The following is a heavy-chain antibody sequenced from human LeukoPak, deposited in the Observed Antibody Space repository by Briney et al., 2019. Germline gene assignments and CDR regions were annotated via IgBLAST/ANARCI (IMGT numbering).Heavy chain of an antibody. CDR2: FHYSGSI. Sequence: PSETLSLTCTVSGGSISSSSSYWGWIRQPPGKGLEWIGSFHYSGSIYYNPSLKSRVTISVDTSNNQFSLKLSSVTAADTAVYYCARHGPLSHNAVDYWGQGTLVTVSS. J-gene: IGHJ4*02. CDR1: GGSISSSSSY. D-gene: IGHD1-1*01. CDR3: ARHGPLSHNAVDY. V-gene: IGHV4-39*01.